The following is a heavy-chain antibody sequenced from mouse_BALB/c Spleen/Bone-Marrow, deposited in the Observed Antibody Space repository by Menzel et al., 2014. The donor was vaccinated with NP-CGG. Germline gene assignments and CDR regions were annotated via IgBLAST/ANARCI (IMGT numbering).Heavy chain of an antibody. Sequence: EVQRVESGGGLVQPGGSLKISCAASGFTFSSYGISWVRQTPDKRLDLVATINSNGGSTYYPDSVKGRFTISRDNAKNTLYLQMSSLKSEDTAMYYCARDNYYDYDGFAYWGQGTLVTVSA. CDR1: GFTFSSYG. J-gene: IGHJ3*01. CDR2: INSNGGST. D-gene: IGHD2-4*01. CDR3: ARDNYYDYDGFAY. V-gene: IGHV5-6-3*01.